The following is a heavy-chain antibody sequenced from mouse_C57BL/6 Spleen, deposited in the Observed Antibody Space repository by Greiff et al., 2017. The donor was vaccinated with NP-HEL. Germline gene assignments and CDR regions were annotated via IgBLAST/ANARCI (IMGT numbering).Heavy chain of an antibody. Sequence: EVNLVESGGGLVQSGRSLRLSCATSGFTFSDFYMEWVRQAPGKGLEWIAASRNKANDYTTEYSASVKGRFIVSRDTSQSILYLQMNALRAEDTAIYYCARDLTGDFDYWGQGTTLTVSS. D-gene: IGHD4-1*01. V-gene: IGHV7-1*01. CDR1: GFTFSDFY. CDR2: SRNKANDYTT. CDR3: ARDLTGDFDY. J-gene: IGHJ2*01.